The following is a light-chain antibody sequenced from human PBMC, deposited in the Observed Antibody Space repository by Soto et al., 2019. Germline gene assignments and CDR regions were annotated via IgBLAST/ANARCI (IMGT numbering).Light chain of an antibody. Sequence: EIVMTHSPATLAVSPCERATLSVSASQSVTNSFLAWYQQKPGQAPRLLIYGASTRATGVPARFSGSGSGTELTLTISSLQSEDFAVYYCQQYDNWPPLTFGGGTKV. V-gene: IGKV3-15*01. CDR2: GAS. J-gene: IGKJ4*02. CDR1: QSVTNS. CDR3: QQYDNWPPLT.